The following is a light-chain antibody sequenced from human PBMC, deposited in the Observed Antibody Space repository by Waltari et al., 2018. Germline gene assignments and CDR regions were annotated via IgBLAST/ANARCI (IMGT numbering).Light chain of an antibody. CDR3: VLYMGSGSYWV. Sequence: QTVVTQEPSFSVSPGGTVTLTCGLSSGSVSTSYFPSWYQQTPGQAPRTLIYSTNTRSSWVPDRFSGSILGNKAALTITGAQADDEADYYCVLYMGSGSYWVFGGGTKLTVL. CDR1: SGSVSTSYF. J-gene: IGLJ3*02. CDR2: STN. V-gene: IGLV8-61*01.